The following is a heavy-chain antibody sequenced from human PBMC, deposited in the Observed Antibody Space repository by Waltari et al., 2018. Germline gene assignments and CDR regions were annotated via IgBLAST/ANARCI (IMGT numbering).Heavy chain of an antibody. D-gene: IGHD1-26*01. CDR2: INPKNGDT. CDR3: ARDPGPIVGAPDY. J-gene: IGHJ4*02. Sequence: QVQLVQSGTEVKKPGASVKVSGQASGYRFTDYHIHWFRQTPGQGLEWLGWINPKNGDTGYAQNFLGRVTMTRDTSINTVYMDLSGLRSDDTAVFYCARDPGPIVGAPDYWGQGTLVTVSS. V-gene: IGHV1-2*02. CDR1: GYRFTDYH.